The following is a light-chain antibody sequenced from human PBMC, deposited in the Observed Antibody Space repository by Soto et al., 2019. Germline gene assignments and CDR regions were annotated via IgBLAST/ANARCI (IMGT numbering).Light chain of an antibody. Sequence: DIQMTQSPSSVSASVGDRVTITCRASQGISSWLAWYQQNPGKAPKLLIYAASCLQSGVPSRFSGSAPVTDFPLTISSLQPEDFANYYCHQANSFPHTFGQGTKLEIK. CDR1: QGISSW. CDR2: AAS. V-gene: IGKV1-12*01. CDR3: HQANSFPHT. J-gene: IGKJ2*01.